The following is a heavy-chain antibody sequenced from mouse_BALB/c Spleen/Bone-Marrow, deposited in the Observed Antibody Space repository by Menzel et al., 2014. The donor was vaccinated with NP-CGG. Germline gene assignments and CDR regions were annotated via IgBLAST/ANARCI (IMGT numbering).Heavy chain of an antibody. D-gene: IGHD3-1*01. CDR3: ARSGNFFDY. V-gene: IGHV3-2*02. Sequence: QQSGPGLVRPSQSLSLTCTVTGYSITSAFAWSWIRQFPGINLEWMGYISSSGITSYNPSLKSRISITRDASKNQFFLQLNSVTTEDTATYYCARSGNFFDYWGQGTTLTVSS. CDR1: GYSITSAFA. J-gene: IGHJ2*01. CDR2: ISSSGIT.